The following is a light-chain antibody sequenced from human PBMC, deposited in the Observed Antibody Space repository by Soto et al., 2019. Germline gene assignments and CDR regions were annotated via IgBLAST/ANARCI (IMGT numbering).Light chain of an antibody. J-gene: IGKJ1*01. V-gene: IGKV3-20*01. CDR1: QSVSSSY. CDR2: GAS. Sequence: EFVLTQSPGTLSLSPGERATLSCRASQSVSSSYLAWYQQKPGQAPRLLIYGASSRATGIPDRFSCSGSGTDFTLTISRLEPEDFAVYYCHQYGSSLWTFGQGTKVEIK. CDR3: HQYGSSLWT.